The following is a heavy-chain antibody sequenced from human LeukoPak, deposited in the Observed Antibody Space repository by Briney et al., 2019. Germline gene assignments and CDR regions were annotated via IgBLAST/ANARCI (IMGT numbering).Heavy chain of an antibody. Sequence: GGSLRLSCAPSGFTFRSYSMNWVRQAPGKGLEWVANIKQDGSEKYYVDSVKGRFTISRDNAKNSLYLQMNSLRAEDTAVYYCARKPYAEEFDYWGQGTLVTVSS. CDR2: IKQDGSEK. J-gene: IGHJ4*02. D-gene: IGHD4-17*01. V-gene: IGHV3-7*04. CDR3: ARKPYAEEFDY. CDR1: GFTFRSYS.